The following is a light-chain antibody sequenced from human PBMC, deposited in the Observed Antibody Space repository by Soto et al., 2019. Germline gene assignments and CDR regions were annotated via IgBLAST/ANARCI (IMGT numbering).Light chain of an antibody. CDR1: QDIGTY. Sequence: RMTQSPFSFSASTGDRVSITCRATQDIGTYLAWYQQIPGKAPKLLIYDASTLQTGVPSRFSGSGSGTDFTLTISYLQSEDFGTYYCQQFYNYPRTFGQGTKVDIK. CDR2: DAS. J-gene: IGKJ1*01. CDR3: QQFYNYPRT. V-gene: IGKV1-8*01.